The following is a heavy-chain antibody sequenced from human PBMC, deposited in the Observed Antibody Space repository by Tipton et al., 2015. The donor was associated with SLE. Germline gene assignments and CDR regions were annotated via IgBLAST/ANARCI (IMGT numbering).Heavy chain of an antibody. Sequence: TLSLTCTVSGDSISSSSYYWGWIRQPPGKGLEWIGTFYYSGNTYFNPSLKSRVTISVDTSKNQFSLRLSSVTAADTAVYFCARAIGANYFNFWGQGSLVTVSS. D-gene: IGHD3-16*01. CDR1: GDSISSSSYY. V-gene: IGHV4-39*07. J-gene: IGHJ4*02. CDR2: FYYSGNT. CDR3: ARAIGANYFNF.